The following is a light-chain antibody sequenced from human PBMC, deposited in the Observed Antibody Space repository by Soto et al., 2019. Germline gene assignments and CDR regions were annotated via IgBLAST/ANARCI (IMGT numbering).Light chain of an antibody. CDR1: QSVDIN. V-gene: IGKV3-15*01. CDR2: GAS. Sequence: IMLTRSTATLSVYTRERVPMPRGATQSVDINLAWYQQKPGQAPRLLIYGASTRATGVPARFSGSGSGTEFTLTISSLQSEDFAVYYCQQYNNWPRTFGQGIRLEI. CDR3: QQYNNWPRT. J-gene: IGKJ5*01.